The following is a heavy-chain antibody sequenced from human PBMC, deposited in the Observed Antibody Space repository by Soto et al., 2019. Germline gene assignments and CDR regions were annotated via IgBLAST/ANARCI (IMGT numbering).Heavy chain of an antibody. CDR2: IYYSGST. J-gene: IGHJ4*02. CDR3: ARTYYDILTGSLGPDY. D-gene: IGHD3-9*01. CDR1: GGSISSYY. Sequence: PSETLSLTCTVSGGSISSYYWSWIRQPPGKGLEWIGYIYYSGSTNYNPSLKSRVTISVDTSKNQFSLKLSSVTAADTAVYYCARTYYDILTGSLGPDYWGQGTPVTVSS. V-gene: IGHV4-59*01.